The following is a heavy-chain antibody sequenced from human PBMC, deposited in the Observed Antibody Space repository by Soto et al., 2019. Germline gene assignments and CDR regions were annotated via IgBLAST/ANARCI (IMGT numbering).Heavy chain of an antibody. V-gene: IGHV3-30*18. CDR2: ISYDGSNK. J-gene: IGHJ4*02. CDR1: GFTFSSYG. D-gene: IGHD3-9*01. CDR3: AKDGGQYYDILTGSVDY. Sequence: QVQLVESGGGVVQPGRSVRLSCAASGFTFSSYGMHWVRQARGKGLEWVAVISYDGSNKYYADSVKGRFTISRDNSKNTLYLQMNSLRAEDTAVYYCAKDGGQYYDILTGSVDYWGQGTLVTVSS.